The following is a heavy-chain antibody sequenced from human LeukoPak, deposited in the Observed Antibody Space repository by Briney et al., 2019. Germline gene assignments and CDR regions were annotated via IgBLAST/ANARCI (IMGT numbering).Heavy chain of an antibody. CDR3: ARQIACYYDSSGYYTTDY. D-gene: IGHD3-22*01. V-gene: IGHV3-33*01. CDR2: IYYDGSDK. CDR1: GFTFSSYG. J-gene: IGHJ4*02. Sequence: QPGRSLRLSCAASGFTFSSYGMHWVRQAPGKGLEWVAIIYYDGSDKYYADSVKGRFTISRDNSKDTLYLQMNSLRAEDTAVYYCARQIACYYDSSGYYTTDYWGQGTLVTVSS.